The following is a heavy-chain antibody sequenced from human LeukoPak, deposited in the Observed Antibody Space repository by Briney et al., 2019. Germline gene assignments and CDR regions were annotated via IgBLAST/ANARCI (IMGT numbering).Heavy chain of an antibody. CDR3: ARGEGARDGYNYEGPFYFDY. V-gene: IGHV4-34*01. Sequence: SETLSLTCAVYGGPFSDYYWSWIRHPPGKGREWIGKINHSGSTNYSPSIKSRVTISIDTSKNQFSLKLNSMTAADTAVYYCARGEGARDGYNYEGPFYFDYWGQGTLVTVSS. D-gene: IGHD5-24*01. CDR2: INHSGST. J-gene: IGHJ4*02. CDR1: GGPFSDYY.